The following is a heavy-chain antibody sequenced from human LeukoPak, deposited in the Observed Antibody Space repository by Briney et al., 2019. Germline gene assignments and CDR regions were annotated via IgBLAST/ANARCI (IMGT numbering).Heavy chain of an antibody. D-gene: IGHD6-13*01. J-gene: IGHJ4*02. CDR3: AKDPHPLPQQLVSSYYFDY. Sequence: PGGSLRLSCAASGFTFSSYWMHWVRQAPGKGLVWVSRINSDGSSTSYADSVKGRFTISRDNAKNTLYLQMNSLRAEDTAVYYCAKDPHPLPQQLVSSYYFDYWGQGTLVTVSS. CDR2: INSDGSST. V-gene: IGHV3-74*01. CDR1: GFTFSSYW.